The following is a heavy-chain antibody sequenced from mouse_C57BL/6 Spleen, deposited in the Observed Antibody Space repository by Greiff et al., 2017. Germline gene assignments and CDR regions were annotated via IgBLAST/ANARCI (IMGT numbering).Heavy chain of an antibody. CDR3: ARYSHYYYGSGYAMDY. V-gene: IGHV1-80*01. J-gene: IGHJ4*01. CDR2: IYPGDGDT. CDR1: GYAFSSYW. Sequence: VKLMESGAELVKPGASVKISCKASGYAFSSYWMNWVKQRPGKGLEWIGQIYPGDGDTNYNGKFKGKATLTADKSSSTAYMQLSSLTSEHSAVYFVARYSHYYYGSGYAMDYWGQGTSVTVSS. D-gene: IGHD1-1*01.